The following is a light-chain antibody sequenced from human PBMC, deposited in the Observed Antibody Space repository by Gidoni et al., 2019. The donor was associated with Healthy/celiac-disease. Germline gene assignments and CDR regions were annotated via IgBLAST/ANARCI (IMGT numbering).Light chain of an antibody. CDR1: SSDVGCYNY. J-gene: IGLJ1*01. Sequence: QSALTQPASVSGSPGQSITISCTGTSSDVGCYNYVSWYQQHPGKAPSLMIYDVSNRPSGVSNRFSGSKSGNTASLTISGLQAEDEADYYCSSYTSSSTPYVFGTGTKVTVL. CDR3: SSYTSSSTPYV. CDR2: DVS. V-gene: IGLV2-14*01.